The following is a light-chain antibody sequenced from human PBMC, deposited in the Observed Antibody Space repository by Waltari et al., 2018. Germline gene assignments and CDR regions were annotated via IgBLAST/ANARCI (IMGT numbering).Light chain of an antibody. Sequence: SYELTQPPSVPVSPGQTASISRSGDQFSDKSACWIQQKPGQSPGPVIYQDTKRPPGIPDRFSGSKSGNTATLTISGTQAMDEADYYCQAWDSTVVFGGGTRLTVL. CDR3: QAWDSTVV. CDR2: QDT. J-gene: IGLJ2*01. CDR1: QFSDKS. V-gene: IGLV3-1*01.